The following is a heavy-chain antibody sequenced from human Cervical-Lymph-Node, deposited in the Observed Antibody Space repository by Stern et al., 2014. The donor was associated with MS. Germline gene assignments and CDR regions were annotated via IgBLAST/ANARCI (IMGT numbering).Heavy chain of an antibody. CDR2: IDWDDDR. CDR1: GFALSTSGMC. Sequence: QVTLKESGPALVKPTQTLTLTCTFSGFALSTSGMCLSWIRQPPGKALEWLARIDWDDDRYYSPSLKTRLTISKDTSKNQVVLTMTDMDPVDTATYYCARIKFGDYDYGMDVWGQGTTVTVSS. V-gene: IGHV2-70*15. CDR3: ARIKFGDYDYGMDV. D-gene: IGHD3-16*01. J-gene: IGHJ6*02.